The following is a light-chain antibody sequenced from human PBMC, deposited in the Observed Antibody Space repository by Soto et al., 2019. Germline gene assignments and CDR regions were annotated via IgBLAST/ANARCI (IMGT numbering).Light chain of an antibody. Sequence: QSALTQPASVSGFLGQSITMSCTGSSSDVGTFNLVSWFQQHPGKAPKLLIFEGTKRPSGVSDRFSGSKSGNTASLTISGLKAEDEADYHCCSYAGTRTSWVFGTGTKVTVL. CDR1: SSDVGTFNL. CDR3: CSYAGTRTSWV. V-gene: IGLV2-23*01. J-gene: IGLJ1*01. CDR2: EGT.